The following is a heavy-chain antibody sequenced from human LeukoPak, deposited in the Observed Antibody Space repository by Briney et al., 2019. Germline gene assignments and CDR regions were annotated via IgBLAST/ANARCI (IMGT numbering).Heavy chain of an antibody. D-gene: IGHD1-1*01. CDR1: GGSISSSPYY. CDR3: ARDRSDNWGLFDY. V-gene: IGHV4-39*07. CDR2: IYYSGDT. Sequence: SETLSLTCAVSGGSISSSPYYWGWIRQPPGKGLKWIGSIYYSGDTYHNPSLKSRVTISVDTSKNQFSLKLSSLTAADTAVYCCARDRSDNWGLFDYWGQGTLVTVSS. J-gene: IGHJ4*02.